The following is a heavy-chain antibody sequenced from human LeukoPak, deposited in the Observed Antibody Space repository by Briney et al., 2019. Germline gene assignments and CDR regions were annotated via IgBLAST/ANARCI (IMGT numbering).Heavy chain of an antibody. D-gene: IGHD3-10*01. J-gene: IGHJ4*02. CDR2: IYNTGST. Sequence: PSETLSLTCTVSGGSIISSYFWSWIRQPAGKGLGWIGRIYNTGSTDFNPSLKSRVTMSVDTSKNQFSLKLSSGTAADTAVYYCAKYASGSLVVWGQGTLVTVSS. CDR1: GGSIISSYF. CDR3: AKYASGSLVV. V-gene: IGHV4-4*07.